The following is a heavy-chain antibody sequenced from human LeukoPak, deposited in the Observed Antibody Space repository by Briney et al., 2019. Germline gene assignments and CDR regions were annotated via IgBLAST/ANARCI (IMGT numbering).Heavy chain of an antibody. D-gene: IGHD3-3*01. CDR1: GFTFDDYG. J-gene: IGHJ4*02. CDR3: AREILEWLSLGDRSVADY. Sequence: QPGGSLRLSCAASGFTFDDYGMSWVRQAPGKGLEWVSGINWNGGSTGYADSVKGRFTISRDNAKNSLYLQMNSLRAEDTALYYCAREILEWLSLGDRSVADYWGQGTLVTVSS. CDR2: INWNGGST. V-gene: IGHV3-20*04.